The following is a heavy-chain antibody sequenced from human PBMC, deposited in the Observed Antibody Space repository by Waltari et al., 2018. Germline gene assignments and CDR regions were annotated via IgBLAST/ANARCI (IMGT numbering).Heavy chain of an antibody. D-gene: IGHD2-2*01. J-gene: IGHJ6*02. V-gene: IGHV1-2*06. Sequence: QVQLVQSGAEVKKPGASVKVSCKASGYTFTGYYMHWVRQAPGQGLEWMGRINPNSGGTNYAQKLPGSVTMTRDTSISTAYMELSRRRSDDTAVYYCARGGSTSYYYYYGMDVWGQGTTVTVSS. CDR3: ARGGSTSYYYYYGMDV. CDR1: GYTFTGYY. CDR2: INPNSGGT.